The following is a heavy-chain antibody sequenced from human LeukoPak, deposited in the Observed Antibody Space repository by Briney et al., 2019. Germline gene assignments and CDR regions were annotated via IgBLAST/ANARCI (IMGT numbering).Heavy chain of an antibody. CDR3: ARVERCSGCVED. V-gene: IGHV3-21*01. Sequence: KTGGSLRLSCAASGFTFNSYSMNWVRQAPGMGLEWVSSISSGGNYRYYADSVRGRFTISRDNAKNSLYLQMNSLRAEDTAVYYCARVERCSGCVEDWGQGTLVTVSS. J-gene: IGHJ4*02. CDR2: ISSGGNYR. D-gene: IGHD2-15*01. CDR1: GFTFNSYS.